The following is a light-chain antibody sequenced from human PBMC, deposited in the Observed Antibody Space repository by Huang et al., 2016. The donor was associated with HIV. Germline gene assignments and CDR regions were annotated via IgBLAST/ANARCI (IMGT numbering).Light chain of an antibody. J-gene: IGKJ1*01. CDR1: QSLLYSNGYNY. CDR2: LGS. CDR3: MRSLQTPWT. Sequence: DIVMTQSPLSLPVTPGEPASISCRSSQSLLYSNGYNYLDWYLQKPGQSPQLLFYLGSNRAVEVPDRFNGSGSGTEFTQYISRVETEGVGVYYYCMRSLQTPWTFGQGTGVEIK. V-gene: IGKV2-28*01.